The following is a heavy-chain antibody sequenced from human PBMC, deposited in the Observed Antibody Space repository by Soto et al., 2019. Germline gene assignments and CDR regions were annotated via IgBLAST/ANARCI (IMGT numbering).Heavy chain of an antibody. V-gene: IGHV1-46*01. D-gene: IGHD2-21*02. CDR2: INPSGGYT. CDR3: ARGGHVVVVTAAFDY. Sequence: QVQLMQSGAEVKKPGASVKVSCKASGNTFTNYYIHWVRQAPGQGLEWMGTINPSGGYTTYAQKFLGRVTMTRDTSTSTLYMELTSLRSEDTAVYYCARGGHVVVVTAAFDYWGQGTLVTVSS. CDR1: GNTFTNYY. J-gene: IGHJ4*02.